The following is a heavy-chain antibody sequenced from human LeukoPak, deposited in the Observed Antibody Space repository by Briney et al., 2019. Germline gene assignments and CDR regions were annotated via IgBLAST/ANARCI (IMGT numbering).Heavy chain of an antibody. Sequence: GESLKISCKVSGYSFSSYWIGWVRQMPGKGLEWMGIIYPGDSDTRYSPSFQGQVTISADKSISTAYLQWSSLKASDTAMYYCARVFEYSSSSNLLPKYWGQGTLVTVSS. CDR3: ARVFEYSSSSNLLPKY. CDR2: IYPGDSDT. D-gene: IGHD6-6*01. CDR1: GYSFSSYW. V-gene: IGHV5-51*01. J-gene: IGHJ4*02.